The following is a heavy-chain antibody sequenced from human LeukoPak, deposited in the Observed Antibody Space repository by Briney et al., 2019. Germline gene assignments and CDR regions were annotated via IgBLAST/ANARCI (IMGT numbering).Heavy chain of an antibody. Sequence: PSEALSVTSSVSPGSISRGSYYSGWARQPPGDGLEWIGSIYYTGSTYYNPSLKSRVTISVDTSKNQFSLKVTSVTAADTAVYYCARDLYLMLGLFDIWGQGTMVIVSS. J-gene: IGHJ3*02. D-gene: IGHD3-16*01. V-gene: IGHV4-39*07. CDR1: PGSISRGSYY. CDR2: IYYTGST. CDR3: ARDLYLMLGLFDI.